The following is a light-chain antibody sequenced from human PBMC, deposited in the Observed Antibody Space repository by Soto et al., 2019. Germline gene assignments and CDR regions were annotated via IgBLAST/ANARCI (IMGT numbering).Light chain of an antibody. CDR1: QTISSW. V-gene: IGKV1-5*03. CDR2: KAS. CDR3: QQYDSYSWT. J-gene: IGKJ1*01. Sequence: DIQITQSPSTLSGSVGDRVTISCRASQTISSWLAWYRQKPGKAPKLLIYKASTLNSGVPSRFSGSGSGTEFTLTISSLQSDDFGTYYCQQYDSYSWTFGQGTKVDIK.